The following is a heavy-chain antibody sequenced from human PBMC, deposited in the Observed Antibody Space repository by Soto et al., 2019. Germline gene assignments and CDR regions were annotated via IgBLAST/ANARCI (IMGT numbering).Heavy chain of an antibody. CDR1: GFTFSSYA. CDR2: ISGSGGST. V-gene: IGHV3-23*01. CDR3: AKMGQYCGGDCYQPAVAEDDY. J-gene: IGHJ4*02. Sequence: PGGSLRLSCAASGFTFSSYAMSWVRQAPGKGLEWVSAISGSGGSTYYADSVKGRFTISRDNSKNTLYLQMSSLRAEDTAVYYCAKMGQYCGGDCYQPAVAEDDYWGQGTLVTVSS. D-gene: IGHD2-21*02.